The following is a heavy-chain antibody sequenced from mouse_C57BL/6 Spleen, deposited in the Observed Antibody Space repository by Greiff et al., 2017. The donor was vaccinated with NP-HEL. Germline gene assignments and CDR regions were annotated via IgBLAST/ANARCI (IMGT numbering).Heavy chain of an antibody. Sequence: EVKLQQSGPELVKPGASVKISCKASGYTFTDYYMNWVKQSHGKSLEWIGDINPNNGGTSYNQKFKGKATLTVDKSSSTAYMELRSLTSEDSAVYYCAREGYYDYDWFAYWGQGTLVTVSA. CDR2: INPNNGGT. J-gene: IGHJ3*01. CDR3: AREGYYDYDWFAY. D-gene: IGHD2-4*01. CDR1: GYTFTDYY. V-gene: IGHV1-26*01.